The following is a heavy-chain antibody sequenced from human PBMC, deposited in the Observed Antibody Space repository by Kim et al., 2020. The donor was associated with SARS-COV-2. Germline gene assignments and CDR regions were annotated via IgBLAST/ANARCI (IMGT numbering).Heavy chain of an antibody. CDR1: GFTFSNAW. V-gene: IGHV3-15*01. CDR3: TTDHLEFGELFPLYYYYGMDV. CDR2: IKSKTDGGTT. Sequence: GGSLRLSCAASGFTFSNAWMSWVRQAPGKGLEWVGRIKSKTDGGTTDYAAPVKGRFTISRDDSKNTLYLQMNSLKTEDTAVYYCTTDHLEFGELFPLYYYYGMDVWGQGTTVTVSS. J-gene: IGHJ6*02. D-gene: IGHD3-10*01.